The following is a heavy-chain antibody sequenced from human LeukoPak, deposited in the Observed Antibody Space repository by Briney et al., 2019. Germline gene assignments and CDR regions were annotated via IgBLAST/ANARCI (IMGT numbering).Heavy chain of an antibody. CDR2: IYYSGST. V-gene: IGHV4-59*08. CDR3: ARHPRGFGKYYFDY. D-gene: IGHD3-10*01. Sequence: ASETLSLTCTVSGGSISSYYWSWIRQPPGKGLEWIGYIYYSGSTNYNPSLKSRVTISVDTSKNQFSLKLSSVTAADTAVYYCARHPRGFGKYYFDYWGQGTLVTVSS. CDR1: GGSISSYY. J-gene: IGHJ4*02.